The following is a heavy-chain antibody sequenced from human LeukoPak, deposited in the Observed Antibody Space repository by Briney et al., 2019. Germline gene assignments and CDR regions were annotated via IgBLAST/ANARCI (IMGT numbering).Heavy chain of an antibody. D-gene: IGHD4-17*01. Sequence: GESLKVSCRFSGFDFTRDWIGWVRLMPGKGLEWMGIIFPDDSDTRYSPSFQGQVTLSADKSISTAYLQWSSLKASDTAIYYCARRDPTTVTAFDYWGQGTLVTVSS. V-gene: IGHV5-51*01. CDR2: IFPDDSDT. J-gene: IGHJ4*02. CDR1: GFDFTRDW. CDR3: ARRDPTTVTAFDY.